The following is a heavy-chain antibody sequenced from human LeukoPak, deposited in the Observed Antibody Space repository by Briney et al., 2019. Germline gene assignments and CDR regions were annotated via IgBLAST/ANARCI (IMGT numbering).Heavy chain of an antibody. D-gene: IGHD3-10*01. CDR1: GFAFSSDA. CDR3: ARVIKYYYGSGRQTWGAMDV. J-gene: IGHJ6*03. V-gene: IGHV3-64*01. CDR2: IRSNGGST. Sequence: VRSLRLSCAASGFAFSSDAMQCVRPTPGKGLEYVSAIRSNGGSTYYANSVKGRFTISRDNSKNTLYLQMGSLRAEDMAVYYCARVIKYYYGSGRQTWGAMDVWGKGTTVTVSS.